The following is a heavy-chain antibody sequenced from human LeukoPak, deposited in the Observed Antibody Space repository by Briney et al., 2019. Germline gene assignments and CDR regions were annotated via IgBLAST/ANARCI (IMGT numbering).Heavy chain of an antibody. CDR3: ARRPSLWFGVTYYYYYGMDV. J-gene: IGHJ6*02. Sequence: SETLSLTCTVSGGSISSGGYYWSWIRQHPGKGLEWIGYIYYSGSTYYNPSLKSRVTISVDTSKNQFSLKLSSVTAADTAVYYCARRPSLWFGVTYYYYYGMDVWGQGTTVTVSS. V-gene: IGHV4-31*03. D-gene: IGHD3-10*01. CDR2: IYYSGST. CDR1: GGSISSGGYY.